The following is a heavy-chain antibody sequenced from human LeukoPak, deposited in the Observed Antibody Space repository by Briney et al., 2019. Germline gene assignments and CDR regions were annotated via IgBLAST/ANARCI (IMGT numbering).Heavy chain of an antibody. Sequence: PSETLSLTCAVYGGSFSGYYWSWIRQPPGKGLEWIGEINHSGSTNYNPSLKSRVTISVDTPKNQFSLKLSSVTAADTAVYYCASHTGYCTNGVCYTPRNWFDPWGQGTLVTVSS. D-gene: IGHD2-8*01. CDR2: INHSGST. CDR3: ASHTGYCTNGVCYTPRNWFDP. V-gene: IGHV4-34*01. J-gene: IGHJ5*02. CDR1: GGSFSGYY.